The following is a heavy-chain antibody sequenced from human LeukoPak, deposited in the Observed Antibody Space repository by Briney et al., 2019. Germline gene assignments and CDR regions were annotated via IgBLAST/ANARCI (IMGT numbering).Heavy chain of an antibody. CDR1: GFTFSSYW. D-gene: IGHD3-22*01. J-gene: IGHJ3*02. CDR2: INSDGSST. Sequence: GGSLRLSCAASGFTFSSYWMHWVRQAPGKGLVWVSRINSDGSSTTYADSVKGRFTISRDNAKNTLYLQMSSLRAEDTAVYYCARAPYYYDTSGFLIWGQGTMVTVSS. CDR3: ARAPYYYDTSGFLI. V-gene: IGHV3-74*01.